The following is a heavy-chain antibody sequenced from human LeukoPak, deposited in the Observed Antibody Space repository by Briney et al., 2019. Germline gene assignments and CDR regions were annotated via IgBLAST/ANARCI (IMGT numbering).Heavy chain of an antibody. CDR2: IYYSGDT. V-gene: IGHV4-39*01. CDR1: GGSISSTSKY. J-gene: IGHJ5*02. CDR3: ARSSAAEGPTHNWFGP. D-gene: IGHD6-13*01. Sequence: PSETLSLTCSVSGGSISSTSKYWGWIRQPPGKGLEWIGSIYYSGDTYCNPSLRSRVIISVDTSKNQFSLKLTSVTAADTAVYYCARSSAAEGPTHNWFGPWGQGTLVTVPS.